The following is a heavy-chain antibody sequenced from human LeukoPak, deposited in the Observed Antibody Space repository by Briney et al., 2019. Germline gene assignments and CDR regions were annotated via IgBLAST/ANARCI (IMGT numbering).Heavy chain of an antibody. J-gene: IGHJ3*02. Sequence: GGSLRLSCAGSGFKFNSFGMHWVRQAPGKGLEWVGLIRYDGNEKHYADSVEGRFTISRETSTNTLFLQMTSLRPEDTALYFCAKDEPYFYDKSGLRDAFDIWGQGIMVIVSS. CDR3: AKDEPYFYDKSGLRDAFDI. CDR1: GFKFNSFG. V-gene: IGHV3-30*02. D-gene: IGHD2/OR15-2a*01. CDR2: IRYDGNEK.